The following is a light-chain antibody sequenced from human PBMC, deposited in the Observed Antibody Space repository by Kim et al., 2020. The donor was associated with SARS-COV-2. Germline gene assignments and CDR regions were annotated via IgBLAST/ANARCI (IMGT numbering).Light chain of an antibody. V-gene: IGLV7-46*01. CDR3: LLSYTGDWV. CDR1: TGAVTSGHY. CDR2: DTN. Sequence: QAVVTQEPSLTVSPGGTVTRTCGSSTGAVTSGHYPYWFQQKPGQAPRTLIYDTNNKHSWTPARFSGSLLGGKAALTLSGAQPEDEAEYYCLLSYTGDWVFGGGTQLTVL. J-gene: IGLJ3*02.